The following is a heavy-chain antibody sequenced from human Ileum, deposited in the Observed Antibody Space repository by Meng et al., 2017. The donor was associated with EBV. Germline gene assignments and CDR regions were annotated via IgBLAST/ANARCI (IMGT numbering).Heavy chain of an antibody. CDR1: GGSISRSDW. V-gene: IGHV4-4*02. CDR3: ASSDYYRSDY. J-gene: IGHJ4*02. Sequence: VQCEGVAPELLRPSGPLSMRCAASGGSISRSDWWSWVRQPPGKGLEWIGETSHSGSTNYSPSLKSRVTISLDKSKNQLSLKLNSVTAADTAVYYCASSDYYRSDYWGQGTLVTVSS. CDR2: TSHSGST. D-gene: IGHD3-22*01.